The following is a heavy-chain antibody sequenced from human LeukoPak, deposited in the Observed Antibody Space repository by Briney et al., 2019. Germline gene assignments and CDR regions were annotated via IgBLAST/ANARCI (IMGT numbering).Heavy chain of an antibody. CDR2: IYSGGST. V-gene: IGHV3-53*01. Sequence: GGSLRLSCAASGFTVSSNYMSWVRQAPGKGLEWVLVIYSGGSTYYADSVKGRFTISRDNSKNTLYLQMNSLRAEDTAVYYCARHSSQHGVFDYWGQGTLVTVSS. D-gene: IGHD6-19*01. CDR3: ARHSSQHGVFDY. J-gene: IGHJ4*02. CDR1: GFTVSSNY.